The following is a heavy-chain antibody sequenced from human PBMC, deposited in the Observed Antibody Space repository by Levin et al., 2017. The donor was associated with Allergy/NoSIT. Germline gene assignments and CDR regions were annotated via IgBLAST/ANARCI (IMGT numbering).Heavy chain of an antibody. V-gene: IGHV4-59*01. CDR1: GGSISSYY. CDR2: IYYSGST. CDR3: ARESVTGNWFDP. Sequence: GSLRLSCTVSGGSISSYYWSWIRQPPGKGLEWIGYIYYSGSTNYNPSLKSRVTISVDTSKNQFSLKLSSVTAADTAVYYCARESVTGNWFDPWGQGTLVTVSS. D-gene: IGHD2-21*02. J-gene: IGHJ5*02.